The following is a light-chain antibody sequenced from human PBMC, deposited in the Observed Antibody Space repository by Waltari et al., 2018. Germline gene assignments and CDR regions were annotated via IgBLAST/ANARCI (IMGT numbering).Light chain of an antibody. CDR3: QQLHSYPIT. CDR2: DAS. V-gene: IGKV1-13*02. CDR1: QGISSA. J-gene: IGKJ5*01. Sequence: ALHLTQSPSPLSSSAGDRITITCRASQGISSALAWYQQKPGESPKFLIYDASSLQSGVPSRFSGSASGTDFTLTITSLQPEDFATYYCQQLHSYPITFGQGTRLEIK.